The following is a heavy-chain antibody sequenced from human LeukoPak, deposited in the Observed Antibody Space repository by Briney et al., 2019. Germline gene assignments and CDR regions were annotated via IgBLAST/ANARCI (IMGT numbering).Heavy chain of an antibody. Sequence: GGSLRLSCAASGFTFSNYGMHWVRQAPGKGLEWVAIIRQDGGKKHYVDSLRGRFTISRDNPKSALYLQMNTLRADDTAVYYRPSDTDGSLDDWGQGTLVTV. CDR3: PSDTDGSLDD. V-gene: IGHV3-33*08. CDR2: IRQDGGKK. CDR1: GFTFSNYG. J-gene: IGHJ1*01. D-gene: IGHD1-26*01.